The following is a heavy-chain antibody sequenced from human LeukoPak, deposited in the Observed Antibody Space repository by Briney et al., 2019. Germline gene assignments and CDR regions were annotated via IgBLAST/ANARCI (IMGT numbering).Heavy chain of an antibody. D-gene: IGHD4-23*01. Sequence: GSLRLSCAASGFTFSSSGMNWVRQAPGKGLEWVSYISSATSTIYYADSVKGRFTISRDNAKNSLYLQMSSLRAEDTAVYYCARDVTYYGGDWFDPWGQGTLVTVSS. CDR3: ARDVTYYGGDWFDP. CDR2: ISSATSTI. CDR1: GFTFSSSG. V-gene: IGHV3-48*04. J-gene: IGHJ5*02.